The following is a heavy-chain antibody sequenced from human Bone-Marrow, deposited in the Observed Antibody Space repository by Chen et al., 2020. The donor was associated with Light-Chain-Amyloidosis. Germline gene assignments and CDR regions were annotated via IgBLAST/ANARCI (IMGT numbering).Heavy chain of an antibody. CDR3: AGDRGWFDP. CDR2: MKEDGSEK. V-gene: IGHV3-7*01. Sequence: EVQLVESGGGLVQPGGSRRRSCAASGFSFRSYWMTWVRQVSGKGLEWVAKMKEDGSEKYYVDSVKGRFTISRDNAKNSLYLQMNNLRVEDTAVYYCAGDRGWFDPWGQGTLVTVSS. J-gene: IGHJ5*02. CDR1: GFSFRSYW.